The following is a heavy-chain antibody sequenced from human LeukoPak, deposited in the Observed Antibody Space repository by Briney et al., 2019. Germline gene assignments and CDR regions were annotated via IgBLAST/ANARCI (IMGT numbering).Heavy chain of an antibody. CDR2: TSTYNGNT. Sequence: ASVKVSCKASGYTFTSYGISWVRQAPGQGLEWMGWTSTYNGNTNYAQKLQGRVTMTTDTSTSTAYMELRSLRSDDTAVYYCARVPDSSSSYCYCDYWGQGTLVTVSS. CDR1: GYTFTSYG. V-gene: IGHV1-18*01. D-gene: IGHD6-13*01. CDR3: ARVPDSSSSYCYCDY. J-gene: IGHJ4*02.